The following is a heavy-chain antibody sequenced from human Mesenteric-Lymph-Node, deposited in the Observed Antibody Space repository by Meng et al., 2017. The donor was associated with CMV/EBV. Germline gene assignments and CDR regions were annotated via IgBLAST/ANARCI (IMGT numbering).Heavy chain of an antibody. V-gene: IGHV3-21*01. D-gene: IGHD3-10*01. J-gene: IGHJ4*02. CDR1: GFTFSSYS. Sequence: GGSLRLSCAASGFTFSSYSMNWVRQAPGKGLEWVSSISSSSSYIYYADSVKGRFTISRDNAKNSLYLQMNSLRAEDTAVYYCAKSTPSGTDYWEWGQGTLVTVSS. CDR3: AKSTPSGTDYWE. CDR2: ISSSSSYI.